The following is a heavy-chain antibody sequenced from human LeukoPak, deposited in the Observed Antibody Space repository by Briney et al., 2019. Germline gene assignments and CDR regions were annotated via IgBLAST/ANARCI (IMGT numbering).Heavy chain of an antibody. CDR1: GYTFTAYY. Sequence: ASVKVSCKASGYTFTAYYMHWVRQAPGQGLEWMGWINSNRGGTNYAQKFQDRVTMTRDTSISTAYMELSRLRSDDTAVYYCARVYCTNGVCYAPFEYWGQGTLVTVSS. CDR2: INSNRGGT. D-gene: IGHD2-8*01. V-gene: IGHV1-2*02. J-gene: IGHJ4*02. CDR3: ARVYCTNGVCYAPFEY.